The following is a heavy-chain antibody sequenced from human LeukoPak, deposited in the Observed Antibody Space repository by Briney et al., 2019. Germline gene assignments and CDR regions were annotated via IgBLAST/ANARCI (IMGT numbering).Heavy chain of an antibody. V-gene: IGHV1-69*13. CDR1: GGTFSSYA. CDR3: ARDSGMSGYYRSFDY. Sequence: SVKVSCKASGGTFSSYAISWVRQAPGQGLEWMGGIIPIFGTANYAQKSQGRVTITADESTSTAYMELSSLRSEDTAVYYCARDSGMSGYYRSFDYWGQGTLVTVSS. CDR2: IIPIFGTA. J-gene: IGHJ4*02. D-gene: IGHD3-22*01.